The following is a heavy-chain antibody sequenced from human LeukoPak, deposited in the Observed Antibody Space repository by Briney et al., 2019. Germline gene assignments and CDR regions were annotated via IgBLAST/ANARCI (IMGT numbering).Heavy chain of an antibody. CDR1: GGSISSSNW. J-gene: IGHJ5*02. Sequence: SGTLSLTCAVSGGSISSSNWWSWVRQPPGKGLEWIGEIYHSGSTNYNPSLKSRVTISVDKSKNQFSLKLSSVTAADTAVYYCARDEAVAGTGNRFDPWGQGTLVTVSS. CDR2: IYHSGST. CDR3: ARDEAVAGTGNRFDP. D-gene: IGHD6-19*01. V-gene: IGHV4-4*02.